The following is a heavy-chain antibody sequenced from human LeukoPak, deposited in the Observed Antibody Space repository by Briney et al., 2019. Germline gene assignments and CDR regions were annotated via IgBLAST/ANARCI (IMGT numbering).Heavy chain of an antibody. Sequence: SETLSLTCAVSGGSISSSNWWSWVRQPPGKGLEWIGEIYHSGSTNYNPSLKSRVTISVDKSKNQFSLKLSSVTAADTAVYYCARGQYDSSGYPFDYFDYWGQGTLVTVSS. V-gene: IGHV4-4*02. CDR1: GGSISSSNW. CDR2: IYHSGST. CDR3: ARGQYDSSGYPFDYFDY. D-gene: IGHD3-22*01. J-gene: IGHJ4*02.